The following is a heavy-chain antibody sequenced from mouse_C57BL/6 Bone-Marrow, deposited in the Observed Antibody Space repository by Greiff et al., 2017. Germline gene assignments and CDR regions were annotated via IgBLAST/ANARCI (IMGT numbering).Heavy chain of an antibody. V-gene: IGHV1-54*01. J-gene: IGHJ4*01. D-gene: IGHD4-1*01. Sequence: QVQLQQSGAELVRPGTSVKVSCKASGYAFTNYLIEWVKQRPGQGLEWIGVINPGSGGTNYNEKFKGKATLTADKSSSTAYMQLSSLTSEDSAVYFCAKLGPYYYAMDYWGQGTSGTVSS. CDR3: AKLGPYYYAMDY. CDR1: GYAFTNYL. CDR2: INPGSGGT.